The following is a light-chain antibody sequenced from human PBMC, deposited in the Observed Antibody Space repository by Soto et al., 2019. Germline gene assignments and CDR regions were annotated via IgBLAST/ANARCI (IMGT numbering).Light chain of an antibody. V-gene: IGLV4-69*02. CDR3: QTWVTGIQV. CDR1: SGHSNYA. Sequence: QPVLTQSPSASASLGASVKLTCTLSSGHSNYATAWHQQLAEKGPRYLMRLNSDGSHSKGDGVPDRFSGSSSGAERYLTISSLQSEDEADYYCQTWVTGIQVFGGGTKLTVL. J-gene: IGLJ3*02. CDR2: LNSDGSH.